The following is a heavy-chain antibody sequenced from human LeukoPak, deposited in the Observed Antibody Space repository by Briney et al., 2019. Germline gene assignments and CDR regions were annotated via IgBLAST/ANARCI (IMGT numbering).Heavy chain of an antibody. CDR1: GFTFSSYA. J-gene: IGHJ4*02. D-gene: IGHD3-22*01. CDR3: AKDAEDYDSSGYVAPRLDY. Sequence: PGRSLRLSCAASGFTFSSYAMHWVRQAPGKGLEWVAVISYDGSNKYYADSVKGRFTISRDNSKNTLYLRMNSLRAEDTAVYYCAKDAEDYDSSGYVAPRLDYWGQGTLVTVSS. V-gene: IGHV3-30*04. CDR2: ISYDGSNK.